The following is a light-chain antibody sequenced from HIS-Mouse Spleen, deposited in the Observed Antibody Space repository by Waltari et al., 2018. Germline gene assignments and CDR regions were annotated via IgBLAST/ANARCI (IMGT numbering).Light chain of an antibody. CDR3: NSRDSSGNHVV. Sequence: SSELTQDPAVSVALGHTVRITCQGDSPRSYYASWYQQKPGQAPVLVIYGKNNRPSGIPDRFSGSSSGNTASLTITGAQAEDEADYYCNSRDSSGNHVVFGGGTKLTVL. CDR1: SPRSYY. J-gene: IGLJ2*01. CDR2: GKN. V-gene: IGLV3-19*01.